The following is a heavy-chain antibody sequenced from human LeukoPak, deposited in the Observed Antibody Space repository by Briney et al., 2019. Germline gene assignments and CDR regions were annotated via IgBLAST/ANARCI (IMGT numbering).Heavy chain of an antibody. Sequence: KASETLSLTCTVSGGSISSYYWSWIRQPPGKGLEWIGYIYYSGSTNYNPSLKSRVTISVDTSKNQFSLKLSSVTAADTAVYYCARDLAGYSGWFDPWGQGTLVTVSS. CDR1: GGSISSYY. J-gene: IGHJ5*02. D-gene: IGHD1-26*01. CDR2: IYYSGST. CDR3: ARDLAGYSGWFDP. V-gene: IGHV4-59*01.